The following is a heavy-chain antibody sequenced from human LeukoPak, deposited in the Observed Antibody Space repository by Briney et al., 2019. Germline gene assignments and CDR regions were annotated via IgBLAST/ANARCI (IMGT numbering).Heavy chain of an antibody. CDR2: IKHDGSEK. CDR3: ARDQTPFV. CDR1: GFSFSNYW. V-gene: IGHV3-7*01. Sequence: GGSLRLSCAASGFSFSNYWMTCVRQDPGKGLERVAQIKHDGSEKYYVDSVKGRFTISRDNAKNSLYLQMNSLRADDTAVYFCARDQTPFVWGQGILVTVSS. J-gene: IGHJ4*02.